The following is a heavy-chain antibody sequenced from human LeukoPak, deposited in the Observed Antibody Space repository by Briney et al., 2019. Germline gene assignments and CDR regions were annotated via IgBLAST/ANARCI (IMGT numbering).Heavy chain of an antibody. J-gene: IGHJ4*02. V-gene: IGHV4-59*08. D-gene: IGHD5-18*01. CDR1: GGSISRHY. CDR2: ISYSGST. Sequence: PSETLSLTCTVSGGSISRHYWSWIRQAPGKGLEWIGYISYSGSTNYNPSLKSRATISVDTSKNQFSLKLSSVTAADTAVFYCARHVGPGYSYGFDNWGQGTLVTVSS. CDR3: ARHVGPGYSYGFDN.